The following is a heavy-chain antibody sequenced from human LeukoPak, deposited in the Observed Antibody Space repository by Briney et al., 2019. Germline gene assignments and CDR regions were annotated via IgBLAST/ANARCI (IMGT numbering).Heavy chain of an antibody. CDR2: ISSSSSYI. CDR1: GFTFSGYS. V-gene: IGHV3-21*01. Sequence: GGSLRLSCAASGFTFSGYSMNWVRQAPGKGLEWVSSISSSSSYIYYADSVKGRFTISRDNAKNSLYLQMNSLRAEDTAVYYCAKTVVVPAAVYDYVWGSYRYPFDYWGQGTLVTVSS. D-gene: IGHD3-16*02. J-gene: IGHJ4*02. CDR3: AKTVVVPAAVYDYVWGSYRYPFDY.